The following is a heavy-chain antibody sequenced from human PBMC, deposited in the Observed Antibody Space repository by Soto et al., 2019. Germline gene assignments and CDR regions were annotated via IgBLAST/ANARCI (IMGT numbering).Heavy chain of an antibody. V-gene: IGHV4-4*02. CDR2: IYHGGGT. Sequence: QVQLQESGPGLVKPSGTLSLTCAVSGGSISSTDWWSWVRQPPGKGLEWIGEIYHGGGTNYNPSLQRRVTISVDRSKNQFSLKLTSVTAADTAVYYCASSKSGGSYYFDYWGQGTLVTVSS. D-gene: IGHD1-26*01. CDR1: GGSISSTDW. CDR3: ASSKSGGSYYFDY. J-gene: IGHJ4*02.